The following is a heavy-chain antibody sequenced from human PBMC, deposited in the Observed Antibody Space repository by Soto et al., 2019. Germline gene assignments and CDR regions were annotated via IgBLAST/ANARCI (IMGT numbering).Heavy chain of an antibody. Sequence: GGSLRLSCAASGFTFSSYAMSWVRQAPGKGLEWVSAISGSGGSTYYPDSVKGRFTISRDNSKNTLYLQMNSLRAEDTAVYYCARTFLYDFWSGYFGYWGQGTLVTVSS. J-gene: IGHJ4*02. V-gene: IGHV3-23*01. CDR1: GFTFSSYA. CDR3: ARTFLYDFWSGYFGY. D-gene: IGHD3-3*01. CDR2: ISGSGGST.